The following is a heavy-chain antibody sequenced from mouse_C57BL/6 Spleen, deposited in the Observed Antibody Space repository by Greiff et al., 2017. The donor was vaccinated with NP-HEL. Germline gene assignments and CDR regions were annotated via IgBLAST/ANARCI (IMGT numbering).Heavy chain of an antibody. J-gene: IGHJ2*01. CDR3: ARWITTITRKEGYFDY. V-gene: IGHV1-63*01. CDR2: IYPGGGYT. D-gene: IGHD1-1*01. CDR1: GYTFTNYW. Sequence: QVQLQQSGAELVRPGTSVKMSCKASGYTFTNYWIGWAKQRPGHGLEWIGDIYPGGGYTNYNEKFKGKATLTADKSSSTAYMQFSSLTSEDSAIYYCARWITTITRKEGYFDYWGQGTTLTVSS.